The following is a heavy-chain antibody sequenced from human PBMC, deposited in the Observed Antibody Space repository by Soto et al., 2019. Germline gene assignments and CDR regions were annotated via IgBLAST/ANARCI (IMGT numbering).Heavy chain of an antibody. CDR3: ARDYDSSGFSGGYFDY. D-gene: IGHD3-22*01. Sequence: SETLSLTCTVSGGSISSGGYYWSWIRQHPGKGLEWIGYIYYSGSTYYNPSLKSRVTISVDTSKNQFALKLSSVTAADTAVYYXARDYDSSGFSGGYFDYWGQGTLVTVSS. CDR2: IYYSGST. V-gene: IGHV4-31*03. CDR1: GGSISSGGYY. J-gene: IGHJ4*02.